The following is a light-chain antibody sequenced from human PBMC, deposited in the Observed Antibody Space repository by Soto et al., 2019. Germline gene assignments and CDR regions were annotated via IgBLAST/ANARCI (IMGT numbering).Light chain of an antibody. CDR1: QDVRGA. Sequence: AIQLTQSPSSLSASVGDRVTITCRASQDVRGALAWYQQKPGKAPKSLIYDVSVLEGGVPTRFSGSGSGTDFTLSITSLQPVDFATYYCQQFNSYPITFGQGTRLEIK. J-gene: IGKJ5*01. CDR2: DVS. CDR3: QQFNSYPIT. V-gene: IGKV1-13*02.